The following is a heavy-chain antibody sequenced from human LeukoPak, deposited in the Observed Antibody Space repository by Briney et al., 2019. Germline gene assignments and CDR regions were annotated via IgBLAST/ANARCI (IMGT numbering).Heavy chain of an antibody. D-gene: IGHD4-17*01. Sequence: SVKVSCKASGGTFSSYATSWVRQAPGQGLEWMGGIIPIFGTANYAQKFQGRVTITADESTSTAYMELSSLTSEDTAIFYCATRDADYEYYFDYWGQGTLVTVSS. J-gene: IGHJ4*02. CDR3: ATRDADYEYYFDY. CDR2: IIPIFGTA. CDR1: GGTFSSYA. V-gene: IGHV1-69*01.